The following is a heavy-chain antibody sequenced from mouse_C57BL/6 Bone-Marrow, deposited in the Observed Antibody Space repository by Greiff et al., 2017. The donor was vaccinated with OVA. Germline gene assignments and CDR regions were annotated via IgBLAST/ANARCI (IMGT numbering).Heavy chain of an antibody. D-gene: IGHD2-3*01. J-gene: IGHJ3*01. V-gene: IGHV5-6*01. Sequence: EVQGVESGGDLVQPGGSLKLSCAASGFTFSSYGMSWVRQTPDKRLEWVATISSGGSYTYYPDSVKGRFTISRDNAKNTLYLQMSSLKSEDTAMYYCARQGDGYFLFAYWGQGTLVTVSA. CDR2: ISSGGSYT. CDR3: ARQGDGYFLFAY. CDR1: GFTFSSYG.